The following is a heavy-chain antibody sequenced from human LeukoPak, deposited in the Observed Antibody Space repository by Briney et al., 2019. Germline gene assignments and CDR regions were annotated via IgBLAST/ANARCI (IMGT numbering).Heavy chain of an antibody. CDR3: ARETSPLYSSGWYVY. Sequence: GGSLRLSCAASGFTFSSSAMSWVRQAPGKGLEWVSAISNNGGYTYYADSVQGRFTISRDNSKSTLCLQMNSLRAEDTAVYYCARETSPLYSSGWYVYWGQGTLVTVSS. J-gene: IGHJ4*02. CDR1: GFTFSSSA. V-gene: IGHV3-23*01. D-gene: IGHD6-19*01. CDR2: ISNNGGYT.